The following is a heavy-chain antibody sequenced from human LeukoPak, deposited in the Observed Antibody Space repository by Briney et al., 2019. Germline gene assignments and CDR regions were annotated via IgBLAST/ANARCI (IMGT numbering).Heavy chain of an antibody. V-gene: IGHV3-30*18. D-gene: IGHD6-19*01. Sequence: GGSLRLSCAASGFTFSSYGMHWVRQAPGKGLEWVAVISYDGSNKYYADSVKGRFTISRDNSKNTLYLQMNSLRAEDTAVYYCAKWPGVAGDYWGQGTLVTVSS. CDR2: ISYDGSNK. J-gene: IGHJ4*02. CDR1: GFTFSSYG. CDR3: AKWPGVAGDY.